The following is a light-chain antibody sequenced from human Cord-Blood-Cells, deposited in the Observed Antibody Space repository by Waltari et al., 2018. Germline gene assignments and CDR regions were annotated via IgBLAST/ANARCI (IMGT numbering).Light chain of an antibody. J-gene: IGKJ4*01. CDR1: QSISSY. Sequence: DIQMTQSPSSLSASVGARVTITCRASQSISSYLNWYQQKPGKAPKLLIYAASSLQSGVPSRFSGSGSGTDFTLTSRSLQPEDFATYYCQQSYSTLTFGGGTKVEIK. CDR3: QQSYSTLT. V-gene: IGKV1-39*01. CDR2: AAS.